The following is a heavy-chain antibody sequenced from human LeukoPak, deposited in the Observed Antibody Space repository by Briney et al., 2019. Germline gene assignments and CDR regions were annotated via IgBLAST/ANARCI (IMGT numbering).Heavy chain of an antibody. Sequence: SVKVSCKASGGTFSSYAISWVRQAPGQGLEWMGGNIPIFGTANYAQKFQGRVTITADESTSTAYMELSSLRSEDTAVYYCARDEPLRFLEWLSGYYYYMDVWGKGTTVAVSS. V-gene: IGHV1-69*01. CDR1: GGTFSSYA. CDR3: ARDEPLRFLEWLSGYYYYMDV. D-gene: IGHD3-3*01. J-gene: IGHJ6*03. CDR2: NIPIFGTA.